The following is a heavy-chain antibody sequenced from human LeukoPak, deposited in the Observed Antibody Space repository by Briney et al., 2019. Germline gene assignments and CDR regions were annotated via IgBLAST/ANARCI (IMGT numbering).Heavy chain of an antibody. Sequence: GGSLRLSCAASGFTFSSYGMHWVRQAPGKGLEGVTFIEYDGSYKYYADSVKGRFTISRDDSEKTLYLQMNSLRAEDTAVYYCAKDTYGLARVTMVGGDYWGQGTLVTVSS. J-gene: IGHJ4*02. V-gene: IGHV3-30*02. D-gene: IGHD3-10*02. CDR2: IEYDGSYK. CDR1: GFTFSSYG. CDR3: AKDTYGLARVTMVGGDY.